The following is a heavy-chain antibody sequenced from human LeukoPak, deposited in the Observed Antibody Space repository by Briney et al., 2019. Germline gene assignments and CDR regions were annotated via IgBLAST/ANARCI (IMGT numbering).Heavy chain of an antibody. CDR3: ARHFPPGGFPGY. J-gene: IGHJ4*02. CDR1: GYTFTIYY. D-gene: IGHD2-8*02. CDR2: INPNSGGT. Sequence: ASVKVSCKASGYTFTIYYMHWVRQAPGQGLEWMGWINPNSGGTNYAQKFQGRVTMTRDTSISTAYMELSRLRSDDTAVYYCARHFPPGGFPGYWGQGTLVTVSS. V-gene: IGHV1-2*02.